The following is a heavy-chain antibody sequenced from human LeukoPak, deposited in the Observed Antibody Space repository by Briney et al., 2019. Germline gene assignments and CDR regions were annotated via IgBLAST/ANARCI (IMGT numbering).Heavy chain of an antibody. D-gene: IGHD3-3*01. J-gene: IGHJ6*02. CDR1: GGSISSYY. Sequence: ASETLSLTCTVSGGSISSYYWSWIRQPPGKGLEWIGYIYYSGSTNYNPSLKSRVTISVDTSKNQFSLKLSSVTAADTAVYYCARNYDFRSGYYPDYGMDVWGQGTTVTVSS. CDR2: IYYSGST. V-gene: IGHV4-59*01. CDR3: ARNYDFRSGYYPDYGMDV.